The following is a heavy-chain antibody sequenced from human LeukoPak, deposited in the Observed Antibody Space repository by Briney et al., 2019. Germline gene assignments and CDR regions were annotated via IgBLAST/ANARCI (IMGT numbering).Heavy chain of an antibody. V-gene: IGHV5-51*01. CDR2: IYPGDSDT. D-gene: IGHD3-10*01. CDR1: GYSFTSYW. CDR3: ARQYGSGSYYNDWFDP. Sequence: PGESLKISCKGSGYSFTSYWIGWVRQMPGKGLEWMGIIYPGDSDTRYSPSFQGQVTISADKSISTAYLQWSSLKASDTAMYYCARQYGSGSYYNDWFDPWGQGTLVTVSS. J-gene: IGHJ5*02.